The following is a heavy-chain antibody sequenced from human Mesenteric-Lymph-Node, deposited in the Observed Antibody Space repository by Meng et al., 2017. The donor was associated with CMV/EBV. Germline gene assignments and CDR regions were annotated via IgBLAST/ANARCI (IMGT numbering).Heavy chain of an antibody. V-gene: IGHV3-69-1*01. CDR2: ISSSSTI. CDR1: GFTFSDYY. J-gene: IGHJ4*02. CDR3: ARSGNAYQPFDN. Sequence: GESLKISCAASGFTFSDYYMNWVRQAPGKGLEWVSSISSSSTIYYADSVKGRFTISRDNAKKTLYLQMNSLRDEDTAVYYCARSGNAYQPFDNWGQGTLVTVSS. D-gene: IGHD3-16*01.